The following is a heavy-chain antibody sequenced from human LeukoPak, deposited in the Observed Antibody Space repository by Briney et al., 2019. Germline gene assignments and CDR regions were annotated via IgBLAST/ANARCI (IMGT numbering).Heavy chain of an antibody. Sequence: PGGSLRLSCAASGFTFSSYWMSWVRQAPGKGLEWVANIKQDGSEKYYVDSVKGRFTISRDISKNTLYLQMNSLRAEDTAVYYCARKDMVRPYWGQGTLVTVSS. V-gene: IGHV3-7*03. CDR1: GFTFSSYW. J-gene: IGHJ4*02. CDR3: ARKDMVRPY. D-gene: IGHD3-10*01. CDR2: IKQDGSEK.